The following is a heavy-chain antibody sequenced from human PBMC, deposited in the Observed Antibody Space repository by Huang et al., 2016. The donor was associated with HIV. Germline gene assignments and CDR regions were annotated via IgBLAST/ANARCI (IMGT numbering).Heavy chain of an antibody. D-gene: IGHD6-13*01. CDR3: VKERVSSRARSSFDF. Sequence: QVRLVESGGGVVQPGASLTLSCSAFGFPFSAYGMDWVRQGPGKGLECVSVISDEGNNDYLIGSVKGRFTISRDNSNNTLYLRMNSLRPEDTAVYYCVKERVSSRARSSFDFWGQGTSVIVSS. J-gene: IGHJ3*01. CDR1: GFPFSAYG. V-gene: IGHV3-30*02. CDR2: ISDEGNND.